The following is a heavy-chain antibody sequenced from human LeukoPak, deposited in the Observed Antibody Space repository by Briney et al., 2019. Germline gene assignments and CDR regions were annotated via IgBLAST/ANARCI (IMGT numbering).Heavy chain of an antibody. CDR2: ISSSSSYI. Sequence: GGSLRLSCAGSGFTFSSYSMNWVRHAPGKRLEWVSSISSSSSYIYYADSVKGRFTISRDNAKNSLYLQMNSLRAEDTAVYYCARDLGRTYCSGGSCYFDYWGQGTLLTVSS. J-gene: IGHJ4*02. D-gene: IGHD2-15*01. CDR1: GFTFSSYS. V-gene: IGHV3-21*01. CDR3: ARDLGRTYCSGGSCYFDY.